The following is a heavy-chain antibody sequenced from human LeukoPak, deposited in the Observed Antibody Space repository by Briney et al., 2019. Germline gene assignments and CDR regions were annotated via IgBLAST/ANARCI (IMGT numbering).Heavy chain of an antibody. CDR3: AKGGKWDVTPFDY. V-gene: IGHV3-23*01. D-gene: IGHD1-26*01. J-gene: IGHJ4*02. Sequence: GGSLRLSCAASGFTFTSYSMNWVRQAPGKGLEWVSTISGGGGSTYYADSVKGRFTISRDNSMNTLYLQVNSLRAEDTAVYYCAKGGKWDVTPFDYWGQGTLVTVSS. CDR1: GFTFTSYS. CDR2: ISGGGGST.